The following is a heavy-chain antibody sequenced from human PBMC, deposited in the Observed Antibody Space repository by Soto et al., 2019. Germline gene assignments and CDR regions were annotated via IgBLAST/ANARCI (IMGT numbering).Heavy chain of an antibody. Sequence: ASVKVSCKASGYTFTSYYMHWVRQAPGQGLEWMGIINPSGGSTSYAQKFQGRGTMTRDTSTSTVYMELSSLRSEDTAVYYCAREKYSSGWYYGMDVWGQGTTVTISS. CDR3: AREKYSSGWYYGMDV. J-gene: IGHJ6*02. CDR1: GYTFTSYY. CDR2: INPSGGST. D-gene: IGHD6-19*01. V-gene: IGHV1-46*01.